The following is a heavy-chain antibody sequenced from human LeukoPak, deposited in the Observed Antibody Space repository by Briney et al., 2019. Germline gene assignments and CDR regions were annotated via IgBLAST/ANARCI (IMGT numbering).Heavy chain of an antibody. D-gene: IGHD2/OR15-2a*01. V-gene: IGHV1-69*06. J-gene: IGHJ6*04. Sequence: ASVKVSCKASGGTFSSYAISWVRQAPGQGLEWMGGIIPIFGTANYAQKFQGRVTITADKSTSTAYMELSSLRSEDTAVYYCARGRAPEVLADDYYYYGMDVWGKGTTVTVSS. CDR1: GGTFSSYA. CDR3: ARGRAPEVLADDYYYYGMDV. CDR2: IIPIFGTA.